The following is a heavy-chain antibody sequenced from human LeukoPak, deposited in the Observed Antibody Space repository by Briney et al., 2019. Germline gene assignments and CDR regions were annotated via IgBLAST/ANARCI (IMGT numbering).Heavy chain of an antibody. V-gene: IGHV1-69*06. Sequence: SVKVSCKASGGTFSSYAISWVRQAPGQGLEWMGGIIPIFGTANYAQKFQGRVTITADKSTSTAYMELSSLRSEDTAVYYCARDSDSSGYYPSYFDYWGQGTLVTVSS. CDR2: IIPIFGTA. J-gene: IGHJ4*02. CDR1: GGTFSSYA. CDR3: ARDSDSSGYYPSYFDY. D-gene: IGHD3-22*01.